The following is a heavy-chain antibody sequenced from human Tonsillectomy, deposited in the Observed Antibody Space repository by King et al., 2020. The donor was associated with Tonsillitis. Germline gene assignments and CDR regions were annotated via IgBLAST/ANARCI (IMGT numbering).Heavy chain of an antibody. D-gene: IGHD6-6*01. J-gene: IGHJ3*02. CDR1: GGSISSSNW. V-gene: IGHV4-4*02. CDR2: IYHSGST. CDR3: ARDEAARDDAFDI. Sequence: VQLQESGPGLVKPSGTLSLTCAVSGGSISSSNWWSWVRQPPGKGLEWIGEIYHSGSTNYNPSLKSRVTLSVDKSKNQFSLKLSSVTAADTAVYYCARDEAARDDAFDIWGQGTMVTVSS.